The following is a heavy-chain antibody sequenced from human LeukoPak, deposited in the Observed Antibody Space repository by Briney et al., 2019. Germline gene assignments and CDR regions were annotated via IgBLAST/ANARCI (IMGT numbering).Heavy chain of an antibody. CDR1: GGSISSSSYY. Sequence: PSETLSLTCTVSGGSISSSSYYWGWIRQPPGKGLEWIGSIYYSGSTYYNPSLKSRVTMSVDTSKNQFSLKLSSVTAADTAVYYCARDRAFYSSTSYGMDVWGQGTTVTVSS. D-gene: IGHD6-13*01. V-gene: IGHV4-39*07. J-gene: IGHJ6*02. CDR2: IYYSGST. CDR3: ARDRAFYSSTSYGMDV.